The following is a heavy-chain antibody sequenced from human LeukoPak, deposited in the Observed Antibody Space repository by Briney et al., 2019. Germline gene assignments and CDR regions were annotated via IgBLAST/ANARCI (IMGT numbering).Heavy chain of an antibody. CDR1: GFTFSSYG. Sequence: GGSLRLSCAASGFTFSSYGMHWVRQAPGKGLEWVAFIRYDGSNKYYADSVKGRFTISRDNSKNTLYLQMNSLRAEDTAVYYCAKDLIIVVVPAAEDYWGQGTLVTVSS. CDR2: IRYDGSNK. D-gene: IGHD2-2*01. V-gene: IGHV3-30*02. J-gene: IGHJ4*02. CDR3: AKDLIIVVVPAAEDY.